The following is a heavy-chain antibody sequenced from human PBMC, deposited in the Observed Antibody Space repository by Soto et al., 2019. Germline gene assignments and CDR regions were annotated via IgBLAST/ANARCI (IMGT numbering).Heavy chain of an antibody. Sequence: ASVKVSCKASGYTFTSYGISWVRQAPGQGLEWMGWISAYNGNTNYAQKLQGRVTMTTDTSTSTAYMELRSLRFDDTAVYYCARDQADSSGWYTGGYYYYGMDVWGQGTTVTVSS. V-gene: IGHV1-18*01. CDR2: ISAYNGNT. CDR3: ARDQADSSGWYTGGYYYYGMDV. J-gene: IGHJ6*02. D-gene: IGHD6-19*01. CDR1: GYTFTSYG.